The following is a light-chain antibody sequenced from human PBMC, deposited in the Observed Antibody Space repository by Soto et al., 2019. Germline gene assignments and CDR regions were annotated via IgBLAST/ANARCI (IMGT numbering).Light chain of an antibody. Sequence: QSVLTQPASVSGSPGQSITISCTGRSSDVGGHNYASWYQHHPGKAPKLMIYDVDNRPSGVSNRFSGSKSGNTASLTISGLQAEDEADYYYSSYTSSNTLYVFGTGTRSPS. J-gene: IGLJ1*01. CDR1: SSDVGGHNY. CDR2: DVD. CDR3: SSYTSSNTLYV. V-gene: IGLV2-14*03.